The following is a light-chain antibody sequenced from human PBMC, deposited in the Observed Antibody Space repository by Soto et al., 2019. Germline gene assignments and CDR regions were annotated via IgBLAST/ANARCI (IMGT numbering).Light chain of an antibody. J-gene: IGKJ3*01. CDR2: KAS. V-gene: IGKV1-5*03. CDR1: QSISSW. CDR3: QQYNSYPFT. Sequence: DIPMTQSPSTLSASVGDRVTITCRASQSISSWLAWNRQKPGKAPKLLIYKASSLETWVPSRFRGSGSGTAFTLTISSRQPDDFATYYGQQYNSYPFTFGPGTKVDIK.